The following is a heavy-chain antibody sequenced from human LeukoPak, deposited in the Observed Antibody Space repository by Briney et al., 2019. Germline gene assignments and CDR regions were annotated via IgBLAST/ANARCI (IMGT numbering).Heavy chain of an antibody. J-gene: IGHJ3*02. CDR1: GYTFTGYY. D-gene: IGHD3-22*01. CDR3: ARDRRFSYYDSSGPYDAFDI. Sequence: ASVKVSCKASGYTFTGYYMHWVRQAPGQGLEWMGWINPNSGGTNYAQKFQGRVTMTRDTSISTAYMELSRPRSDDTAVYYCARDRRFSYYDSSGPYDAFDIWGQGTMVTVSS. CDR2: INPNSGGT. V-gene: IGHV1-2*02.